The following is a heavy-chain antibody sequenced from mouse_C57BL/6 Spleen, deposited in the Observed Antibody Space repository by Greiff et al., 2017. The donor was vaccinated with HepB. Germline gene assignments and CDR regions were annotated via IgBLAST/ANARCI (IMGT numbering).Heavy chain of an antibody. J-gene: IGHJ2*01. CDR2: IYPRSGNT. Sequence: VQLQQSGAELARPGASVKLSCKASGYTFTSYGISWVKQRTGQGLEWIGEIYPRSGNTYYNEKFKGKATLTADKSSSTAYMELRSLTSEDSAVYFCARKGNYYGSSEDFDYWGQGTTLTVSS. D-gene: IGHD1-1*01. CDR1: GYTFTSYG. V-gene: IGHV1-81*01. CDR3: ARKGNYYGSSEDFDY.